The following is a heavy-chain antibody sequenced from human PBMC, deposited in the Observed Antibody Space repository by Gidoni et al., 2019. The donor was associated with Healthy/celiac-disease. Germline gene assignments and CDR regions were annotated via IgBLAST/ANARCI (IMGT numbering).Heavy chain of an antibody. J-gene: IGHJ4*02. CDR1: GFTFTSSA. CDR2: IVVGSGNT. V-gene: IGHV1-58*01. CDR3: AAVAIVGALTYFDY. D-gene: IGHD1-26*01. Sequence: QMQLVQSGPEVKKPGTSVKVSCKASGFTFTSSAVQWVRQARGQRLEWIGWIVVGSGNTNYAQKFQERVTITRDMSTSTAYMELSSLRSEDTAVYYCAAVAIVGALTYFDYWGQGTLVTVSS.